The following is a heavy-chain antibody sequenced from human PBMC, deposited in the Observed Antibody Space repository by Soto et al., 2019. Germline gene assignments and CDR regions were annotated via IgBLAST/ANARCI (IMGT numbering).Heavy chain of an antibody. CDR2: INHSGST. CDR1: GGSFSGYY. V-gene: IGHV4-34*01. Sequence: SETLSLTCAVYGGSFSGYYWSWIRQPPGKGLEWIGEINHSGSTNYNPSLKSRVTISVDTSKNQFSLKLSSVTAADTAVYYCARGPYCSGGSCYRPTLYGMDVWGQGTTVTVSS. CDR3: ARGPYCSGGSCYRPTLYGMDV. D-gene: IGHD2-15*01. J-gene: IGHJ6*02.